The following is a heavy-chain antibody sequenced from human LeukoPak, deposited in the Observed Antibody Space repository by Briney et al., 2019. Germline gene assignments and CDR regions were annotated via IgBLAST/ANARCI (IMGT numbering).Heavy chain of an antibody. Sequence: GGSLRLSCAASGFTSSDYYMSWIRQAPGKGLEWVSYISSSGGTIYYADSVKGRFTISRDNAKNSLYLQMNSLRAEDTAVYYCARVWYYDSSGFQGDAFDIWGQGTMVTVSS. CDR1: GFTSSDYY. CDR2: ISSSGGTI. D-gene: IGHD3-22*01. J-gene: IGHJ3*02. V-gene: IGHV3-11*04. CDR3: ARVWYYDSSGFQGDAFDI.